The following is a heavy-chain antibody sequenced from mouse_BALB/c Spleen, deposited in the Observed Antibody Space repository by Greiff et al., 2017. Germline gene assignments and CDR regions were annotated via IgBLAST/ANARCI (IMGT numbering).Heavy chain of an antibody. CDR3: ARGGRYFDV. J-gene: IGHJ1*01. CDR2: INPSSGYT. Sequence: QVQLKQSAAELARPGASVKMSCKASGYTFTSYTMHWVKQRPGQGLEWIGYINPSSGYTEYNQKFKDKTTLTADKSSSTAYMQLSSLTSEDSAVYYCARGGRYFDVWGAGTTVTVSS. CDR1: GYTFTSYT. V-gene: IGHV1-4*02.